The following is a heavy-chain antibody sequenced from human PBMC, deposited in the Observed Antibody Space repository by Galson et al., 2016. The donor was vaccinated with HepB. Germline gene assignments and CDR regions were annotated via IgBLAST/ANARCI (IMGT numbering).Heavy chain of an antibody. Sequence: LRLSCAASGFTFTSYAMSWVRQAPGKGLEWLSSVIGSGGSTCYADSVRGRFIISRDSSENTLYLQMNTLRGDDTALYYRAKAGYNSHERNNWFDSWGQGTLVTVSS. D-gene: IGHD1-20*01. CDR1: GFTFTSYA. V-gene: IGHV3-23*01. CDR3: AKAGYNSHERNNWFDS. J-gene: IGHJ5*01. CDR2: VIGSGGST.